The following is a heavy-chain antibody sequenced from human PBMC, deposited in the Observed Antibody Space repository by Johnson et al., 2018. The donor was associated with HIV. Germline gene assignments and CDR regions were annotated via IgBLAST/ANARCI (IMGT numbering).Heavy chain of an antibody. V-gene: IGHV3-53*01. Sequence: VQLVESGGGLIQPGGSLRLSCAASGFTVSSNYMSWVRQAPGKGLEWVSAIGTGGGTYYADSVKGRFTISRDNAKNSLYLQMKSLRAEDTAVYYCARERVGGWEDAFDIWGQGTMVIVSS. D-gene: IGHD6-19*01. J-gene: IGHJ3*02. CDR1: GFTVSSNY. CDR2: IGTGGGT. CDR3: ARERVGGWEDAFDI.